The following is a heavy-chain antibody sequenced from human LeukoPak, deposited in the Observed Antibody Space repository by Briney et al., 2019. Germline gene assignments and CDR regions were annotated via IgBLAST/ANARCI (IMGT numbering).Heavy chain of an antibody. J-gene: IGHJ4*02. Sequence: NSGGSLRLSCAASGFTFSSYSMNWVRQAPGKGLEWVSSISSSSSYIYYADSVKGRFTISRDNAKNSLYLQMNSLRAEDTAVYYCARDGLDLAYCGGDCLGYFDYWGQGTLVTVSS. CDR3: ARDGLDLAYCGGDCLGYFDY. D-gene: IGHD2-21*02. CDR1: GFTFSSYS. V-gene: IGHV3-21*01. CDR2: ISSSSSYI.